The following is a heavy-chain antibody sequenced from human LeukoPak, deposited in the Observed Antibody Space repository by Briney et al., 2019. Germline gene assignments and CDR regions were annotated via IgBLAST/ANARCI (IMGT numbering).Heavy chain of an antibody. Sequence: SETLSLTCTVSGGSINSYYWTWVRQPAGKGLEWIGRIYTSGSTNYNPSLTSRVTMSIDTSKNQFSLKVNSVTAADTAVYYCARDGSNYEAGFDYWGQGTLVTVSS. CDR3: ARDGSNYEAGFDY. CDR1: GGSINSYY. V-gene: IGHV4-4*07. CDR2: IYTSGST. D-gene: IGHD4-11*01. J-gene: IGHJ4*02.